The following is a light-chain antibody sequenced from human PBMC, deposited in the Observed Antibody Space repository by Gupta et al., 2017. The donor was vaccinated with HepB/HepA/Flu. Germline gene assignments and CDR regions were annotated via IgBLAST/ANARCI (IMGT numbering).Light chain of an antibody. CDR2: AAS. J-gene: IGKJ4*01. CDR3: QQANSFPLT. V-gene: IGKV1-12*01. CDR1: QGIRSW. Sequence: DIQMTQSPSSASAFVGHRVTITCRASQGIRSWLAWYQQRPGKAPKLLIYAASSLQSGVPSRFSGCGSGTDFTLTISSLQAEDFATYYCQQANSFPLTFGGGTKVEIK.